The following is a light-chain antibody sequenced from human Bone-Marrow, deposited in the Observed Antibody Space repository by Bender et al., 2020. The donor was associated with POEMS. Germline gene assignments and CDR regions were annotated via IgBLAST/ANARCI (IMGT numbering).Light chain of an antibody. V-gene: IGLV1-44*01. J-gene: IGLJ3*02. CDR2: NNS. CDR1: GSNLEVYP. CDR3: ATWDDSLNGWV. Sequence: SLLTQPPPPSGPPGQRFPISFSETGSNLEVYPLTGFQHLPGPAPKLVIFNNSQRPSGVPDRFSGSNSGTSASLAISGLLSDDEADFYCATWDDSLNGWVFGGGTKLTVL.